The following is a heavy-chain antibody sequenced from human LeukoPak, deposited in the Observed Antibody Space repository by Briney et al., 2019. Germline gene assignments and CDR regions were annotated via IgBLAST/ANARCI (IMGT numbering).Heavy chain of an antibody. CDR1: GFTFSSYS. J-gene: IGHJ5*02. D-gene: IGHD1-26*01. CDR3: TRSEGGYWFDP. Sequence: GGSLRLSCAASGFTFSSYSMNWVRQAPGKGLEWVSYISSGSSTIYYADSVKGRFTISRDNAKNSLYLQMNSLRAEDTAVYYCTRSEGGYWFDPWGQGTLVTVSS. V-gene: IGHV3-48*01. CDR2: ISSGSSTI.